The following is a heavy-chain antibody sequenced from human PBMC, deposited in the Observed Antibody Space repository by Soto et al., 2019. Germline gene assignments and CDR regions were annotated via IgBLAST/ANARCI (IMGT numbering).Heavy chain of an antibody. J-gene: IGHJ4*02. Sequence: QVQLVQSGGEVKRPGASVKVSCKASGYMFSNYAISWVRQTPGQGLEWMGWTNVYNGNTNYAQKFQSXVTMATDTSTNTAYLDLRSLRSDDTAVYFCARDLSSGWFDYWGQGTLVIVSS. CDR1: GYMFSNYA. CDR2: TNVYNGNT. D-gene: IGHD6-19*01. CDR3: ARDLSSGWFDY. V-gene: IGHV1-18*01.